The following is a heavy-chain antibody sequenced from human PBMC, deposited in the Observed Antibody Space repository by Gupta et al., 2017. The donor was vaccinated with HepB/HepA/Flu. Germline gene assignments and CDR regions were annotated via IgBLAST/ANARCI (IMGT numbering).Heavy chain of an antibody. CDR3: ANFWSGFYTGLYYFDY. Sequence: EVQLLVSGGGLVQPGGSLRLSCAASGITFTMYAMTWVRQAPGKGLEWVSTISVSGDSTHYADSVKGRFTISRDNSKNTLYLQMDSLRADDTATYYCANFWSGFYTGLYYFDYWAQGTLVTVSS. CDR2: ISVSGDST. CDR1: GITFTMYA. D-gene: IGHD3-3*01. J-gene: IGHJ4*02. V-gene: IGHV3-23*01.